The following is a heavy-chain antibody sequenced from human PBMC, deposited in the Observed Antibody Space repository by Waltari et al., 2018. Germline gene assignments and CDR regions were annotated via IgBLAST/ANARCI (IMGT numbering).Heavy chain of an antibody. Sequence: QVQLQESGPGLVKPSETLSLTCTVSGGSISSYYWSWIRQPPGKGLEWIGYIYYSGSPNYNPSLKSRVTISVDTSKNQFSLKLSSVTAADTAVYYCATTYSSSWYGYWFDPWGQGTLVTVSS. CDR1: GGSISSYY. D-gene: IGHD6-13*01. V-gene: IGHV4-59*01. CDR2: IYYSGSP. J-gene: IGHJ5*02. CDR3: ATTYSSSWYGYWFDP.